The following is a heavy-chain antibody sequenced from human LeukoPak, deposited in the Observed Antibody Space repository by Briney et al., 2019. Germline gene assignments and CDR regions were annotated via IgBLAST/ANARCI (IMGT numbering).Heavy chain of an antibody. CDR3: ARDRAANQDWVEFDP. CDR2: IRDSGEA. Sequence: GGSLRLSCAVSGLRVSDYYMSWVRQAPGKGLEWVGLIRDSGEAFYADFARGRFAISRDKSENTLYLQMNSLRVEDTAVYFCARDRAANQDWVEFDPWGQGTPVIVSS. D-gene: IGHD3/OR15-3a*01. J-gene: IGHJ5*02. CDR1: GLRVSDYY. V-gene: IGHV3-66*03.